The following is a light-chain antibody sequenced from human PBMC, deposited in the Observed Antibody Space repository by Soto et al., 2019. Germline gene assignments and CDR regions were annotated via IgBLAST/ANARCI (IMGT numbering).Light chain of an antibody. CDR3: HQRINWPLT. CDR1: QSVSTF. V-gene: IGKV3-11*01. J-gene: IGKJ4*01. Sequence: ELVLTQSPVTLSLSPGERATLSCRASQSVSTFLGWYQQKPGQAPRLLIFDASNRATGIPARFSGSGSGTVFTLTISGLEPEDFAVYYCHQRINWPLTFGGGTKV. CDR2: DAS.